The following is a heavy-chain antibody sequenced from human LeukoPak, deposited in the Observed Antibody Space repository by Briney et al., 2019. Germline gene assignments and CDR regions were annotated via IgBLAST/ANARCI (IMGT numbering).Heavy chain of an antibody. CDR3: ARTRTYRPAYYYGMDV. CDR1: GFTVSSNY. J-gene: IGHJ6*02. V-gene: IGHV3-53*01. CDR2: IYSGGST. Sequence: GGSLRLSCAASGFTVSSNYMSWVRQAPGKGLEWVSVIYSGGSTYYADSVKGRFTISRDNSKNTLYLQMNSLRAEDTAVYYCARTRTYRPAYYYGMDVWGQGTTVTVSS. D-gene: IGHD2-2*01.